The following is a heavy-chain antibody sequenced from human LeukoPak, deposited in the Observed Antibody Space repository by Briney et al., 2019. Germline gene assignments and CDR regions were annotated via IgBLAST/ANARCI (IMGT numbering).Heavy chain of an antibody. Sequence: PSETLSLTCTVSGDSIIGYNWSWVRQSPMKRLEWIADIRSTGATNYSPSLRSRVTISMDTSKNQFSLKLTSVTAADTAVYFCARHSSYGPASYPLDSWGQGTLVTVSS. D-gene: IGHD3-10*01. J-gene: IGHJ5*01. CDR3: ARHSSYGPASYPLDS. CDR1: GDSIIGYN. V-gene: IGHV4-59*08. CDR2: IRSTGAT.